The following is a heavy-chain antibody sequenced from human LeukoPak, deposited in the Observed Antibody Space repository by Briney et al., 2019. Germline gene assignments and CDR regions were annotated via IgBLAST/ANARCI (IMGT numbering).Heavy chain of an antibody. J-gene: IGHJ4*02. CDR1: GFTFSGYA. V-gene: IGHV3-23*01. D-gene: IGHD2-15*01. CDR2: ISGGGGST. CDR3: AKDPAVFCTGGNCFIDY. Sequence: GESLRLSCAASGFTFSGYAMSWVRQAPGKGLEWVSAISGGGGSTYYADSVKGRFSISRDNSKNTLYLQMYSLRAEDTAVYYCAKDPAVFCTGGNCFIDYWGQGALVTVSS.